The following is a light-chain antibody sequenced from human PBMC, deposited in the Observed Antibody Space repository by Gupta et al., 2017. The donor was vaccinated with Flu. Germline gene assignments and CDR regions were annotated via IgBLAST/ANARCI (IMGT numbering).Light chain of an antibody. CDR2: EVN. CDR1: SSDVGGYDY. J-gene: IGLJ1*01. CDR3: SSFAGNAYV. Sequence: QSALAHLPSAFGVRGQSVIISATGTSSDVGGYDYVPWYQQHPGKAPKVMIYEVNKRPSGVPDGFSGSRSGNSASLTVSGLQAEDEADYYCSSFAGNAYVFGTGTKVTVL. V-gene: IGLV2-8*01.